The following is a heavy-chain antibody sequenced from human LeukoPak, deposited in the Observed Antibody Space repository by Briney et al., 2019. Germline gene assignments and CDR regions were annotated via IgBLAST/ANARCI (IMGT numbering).Heavy chain of an antibody. CDR3: ARGSYSSSWFNYYYYMDV. J-gene: IGHJ6*03. CDR2: IYYSGST. CDR1: GGSISSGGYY. D-gene: IGHD6-13*01. V-gene: IGHV4-31*03. Sequence: PSETLSLTCTVSGGSISSGGYYWSWIRQHPGKGLEWIGYIYYSGSTYYNPSLKSRVTISVDTSKNQFSLKLSSVTAADTAVYYCARGSYSSSWFNYYYYMDVWGKGTTVTVS.